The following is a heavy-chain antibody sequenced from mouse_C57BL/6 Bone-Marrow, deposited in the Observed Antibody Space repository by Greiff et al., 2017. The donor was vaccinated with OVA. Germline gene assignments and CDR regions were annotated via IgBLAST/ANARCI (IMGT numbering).Heavy chain of an antibody. CDR2: IWSGGST. D-gene: IGHD1-1*01. J-gene: IGHJ3*01. V-gene: IGHV2-4*01. CDR1: GFSLTSYG. Sequence: VQLQESGPGLVQPSQSLSITCTVSGFSLTSYGVHWVRQPPGKGLEWLGVIWSGGSTDYNAAFISRLSISKDNSKSQVFFKMNSLQADDTAIYYCAKKHYGSSFWFAYWGQGTLVTVSA. CDR3: AKKHYGSSFWFAY.